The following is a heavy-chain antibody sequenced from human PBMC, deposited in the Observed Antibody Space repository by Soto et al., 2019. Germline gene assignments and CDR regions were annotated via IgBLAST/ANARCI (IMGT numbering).Heavy chain of an antibody. V-gene: IGHV3-21*02. D-gene: IGHD6-19*01. Sequence: EIQLVESGGGLVQPGGALRLSCAASGFSFNSYSMNWVRQAPGQGLEWVSGISSDGRDIYYADSVKGRFTISRGNARNVLDLLMDSLGAEDTAVYYCARDLGTGWTLDFWGQGALVTVSS. CDR3: ARDLGTGWTLDF. CDR2: ISSDGRDI. CDR1: GFSFNSYS. J-gene: IGHJ4*02.